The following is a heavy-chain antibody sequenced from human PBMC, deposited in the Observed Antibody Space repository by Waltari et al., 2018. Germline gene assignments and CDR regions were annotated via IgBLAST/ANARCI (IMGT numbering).Heavy chain of an antibody. CDR3: ARTTYYDFWSGYDY. CDR2: IIPSLGIA. V-gene: IGHV1-69*02. D-gene: IGHD3-3*01. J-gene: IGHJ4*02. Sequence: QVQLVQSGAEVKKPGSSVQVSCKASGGPFSSYTISWVRQAPGQGLEWMGRIIPSLGIANYAQKFQGRVTITADKSTSTAYMELSSLRSEDTAVYYCARTTYYDFWSGYDYWGQGTLVTVSS. CDR1: GGPFSSYT.